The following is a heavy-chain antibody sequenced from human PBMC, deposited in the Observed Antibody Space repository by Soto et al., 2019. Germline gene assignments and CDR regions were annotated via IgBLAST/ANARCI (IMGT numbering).Heavy chain of an antibody. V-gene: IGHV1-69*02. CDR1: GGTFSSYT. D-gene: IGHD1-26*01. CDR2: IIPILGIA. J-gene: IGHJ6*02. CDR3: ARTSRGLGSGELMSFQDYYYYYGMDV. Sequence: ASVKVSCKASGGTFSSYTISWVRQAPGQGLEWMGRIIPILGIANYAQKFQGRVTITADKSTSTAYMELSSLRSEDTAVYYCARTSRGLGSGELMSFQDYYYYYGMDVWGQGTTVTVSS.